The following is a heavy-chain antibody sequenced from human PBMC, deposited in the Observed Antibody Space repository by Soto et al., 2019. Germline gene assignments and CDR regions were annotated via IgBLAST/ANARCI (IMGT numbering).Heavy chain of an antibody. CDR2: VAHDGHT. CDR3: VGGRDYDY. J-gene: IGHJ4*02. D-gene: IGHD1-26*01. V-gene: IGHV4-4*01. Sequence: LSLTCDVSSGSITTSVLWTWVRQFPGKGLEWIGEVAHDGHTNYNPSLSGRVTMSVDLSNSQFSLKVASVTAADTAVYFCVGGRDYDYWGQGTLVTVSS. CDR1: SGSITTSVL.